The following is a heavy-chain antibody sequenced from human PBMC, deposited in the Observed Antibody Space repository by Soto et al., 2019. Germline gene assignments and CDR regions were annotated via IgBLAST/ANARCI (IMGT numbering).Heavy chain of an antibody. CDR3: ARRGGGDSLFDS. Sequence: SETLSLTCTVSGDSFSTSNYYWGWIRQPPGKGLEWIGNIFYGGGTGVTYYNPSLKSRVIISVDTSKNQFSLKLRSITAADTAFYFCARRGGGDSLFDSWGQGKLVTVSS. CDR1: GDSFSTSNYY. CDR2: IFYGGGTGVT. J-gene: IGHJ4*02. V-gene: IGHV4-39*01. D-gene: IGHD4-17*01.